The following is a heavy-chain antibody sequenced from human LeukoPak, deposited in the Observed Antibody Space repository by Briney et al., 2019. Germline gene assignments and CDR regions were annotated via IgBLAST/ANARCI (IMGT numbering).Heavy chain of an antibody. CDR1: GFSVSNNY. D-gene: IGHD6-19*01. V-gene: IGHV3-66*01. Sequence: GGSLRLSCAASGFSVSNNYMSWVRQAPGKGLEWVSVIYSGGSTFYADSVKGRFTISRDNSKNTLYLQMNSLRAEDTAVYYCARDPGVRWLVGFDFWGQGTLVTVSS. CDR3: ARDPGVRWLVGFDF. J-gene: IGHJ4*02. CDR2: IYSGGST.